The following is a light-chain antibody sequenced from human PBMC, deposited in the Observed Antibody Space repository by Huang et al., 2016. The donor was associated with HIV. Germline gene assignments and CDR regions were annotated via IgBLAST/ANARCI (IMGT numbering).Light chain of an antibody. J-gene: IGKJ1*01. CDR3: QQYYSTLRT. V-gene: IGKV4-1*01. CDR1: QSVLYSSNNKNY. CDR2: WAS. Sequence: DIVMTQSPDSLAVSLGERATINCKSSQSVLYSSNNKNYLAWYQQKPGQPPKLLIYWASTRECGVPDRFSGSGSGTEFTLTISSLQAEDVAVYYCQQYYSTLRTFGQGTKVEIK.